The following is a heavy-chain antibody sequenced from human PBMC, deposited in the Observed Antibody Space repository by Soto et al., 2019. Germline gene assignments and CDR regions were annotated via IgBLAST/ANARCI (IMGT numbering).Heavy chain of an antibody. V-gene: IGHV3-21*01. CDR3: ARDRYSIGWYSELFDY. Sequence: EVQLVESGGGLVKPGGSLRLSCAASGFTFSSYSMNWVRQAPGKGLEWVSSISSSSSYIYYADSVKGRFTISRDNAKNSLYLQMNSLRAEDTAVYYRARDRYSIGWYSELFDYWGQGTLVTVSS. J-gene: IGHJ4*02. CDR1: GFTFSSYS. CDR2: ISSSSSYI. D-gene: IGHD6-19*01.